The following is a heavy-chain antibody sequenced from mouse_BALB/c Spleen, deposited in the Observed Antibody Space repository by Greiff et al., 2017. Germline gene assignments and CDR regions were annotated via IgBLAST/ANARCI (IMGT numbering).Heavy chain of an antibody. D-gene: IGHD4-1*01. CDR3: TIGDWDVYFDY. V-gene: IGHV1S16*01. Sequence: VQLQQSGAELVRPGSSVKISCKASGYTFTSYWMHWVKLRPGQGFEWIGEINPSNGGTNYNEKFKRKATLTVDKSSSTAYMQLSSLTSEDSAVYYCTIGDWDVYFDYWGQGTTLKVSS. CDR1: GYTFTSYW. J-gene: IGHJ2*01. CDR2: INPSNGGT.